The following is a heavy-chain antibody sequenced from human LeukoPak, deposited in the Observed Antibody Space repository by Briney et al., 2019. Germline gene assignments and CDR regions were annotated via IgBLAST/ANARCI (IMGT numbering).Heavy chain of an antibody. CDR3: ARAPPYYDFWSGYSRDNWFDP. J-gene: IGHJ5*02. D-gene: IGHD3-3*01. CDR2: ISAYNGNT. CDR1: GYTFTSYG. V-gene: IGHV1-18*01. Sequence: ASVKVSCKASGYTFTSYGISWVRQAPGQGLEWMGWISAYNGNTNYAQKLQGRVTLTTDTSTSTAYMEPRSLRSDDTAVYYCARAPPYYDFWSGYSRDNWFDPWGQGTLVTVSS.